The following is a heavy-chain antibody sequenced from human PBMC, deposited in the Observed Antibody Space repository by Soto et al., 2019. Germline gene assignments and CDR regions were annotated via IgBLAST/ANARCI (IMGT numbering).Heavy chain of an antibody. Sequence: GGSLRLSCAASGFTFSSYAMHWVRQAPGKGLEWVAVIRYDGRNKEHADSVKGRFTISRDNSKNTLYLQMSSLRSEDTAVYYCSRDCGELASEIDYWGRGTLVTVSS. V-gene: IGHV3-30*04. CDR1: GFTFSSYA. D-gene: IGHD2-21*01. CDR2: IRYDGRNK. J-gene: IGHJ4*02. CDR3: SRDCGELASEIDY.